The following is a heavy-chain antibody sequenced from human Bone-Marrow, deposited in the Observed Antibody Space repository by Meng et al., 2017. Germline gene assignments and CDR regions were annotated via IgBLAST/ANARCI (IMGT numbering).Heavy chain of an antibody. V-gene: IGHV3-23*04. D-gene: IGHD5-18*01. J-gene: IGHJ4*02. CDR2: LSGGGFTT. Sequence: EWQLVDRGEGLDPPGGSLVLYSAASGFCVSSHAQSWVRHTPGKGLDWVAALSGGGFTTYYADSVKGRFTISRHNFKNPLYLQMNSLRAEDTALYYCAKYSYGLGDYFDYWGQGALVTVSS. CDR1: GFCVSSHA. CDR3: AKYSYGLGDYFDY.